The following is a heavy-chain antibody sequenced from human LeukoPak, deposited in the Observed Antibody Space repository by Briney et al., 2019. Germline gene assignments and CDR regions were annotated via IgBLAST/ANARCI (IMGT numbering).Heavy chain of an antibody. CDR1: DGSISSYY. CDR3: ARDFWSGYYAWFDP. CDR2: IYTSGST. J-gene: IGHJ5*02. Sequence: SETLSLTCTVSDGSISSYYWSWIRQPAGKGLEWIGRIYTSGSTNYNPSLKSRVTMSVDTSKNQFSLKLSSVTAADTAVYYCARDFWSGYYAWFDPWGQGTLVTVSS. D-gene: IGHD3-3*01. V-gene: IGHV4-4*07.